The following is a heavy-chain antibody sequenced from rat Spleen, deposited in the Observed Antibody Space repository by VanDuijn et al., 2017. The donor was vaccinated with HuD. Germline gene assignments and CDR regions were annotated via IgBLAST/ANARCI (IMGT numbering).Heavy chain of an antibody. J-gene: IGHJ3*01. D-gene: IGHD1-9*01. Sequence: EVQLVESGGGLVQPGRSLKLSCAASGFTFSNYGMAWVCQAPTKGLEWVATIIYDGSSTYYRDSVRGRFTISRDNAKSTLYLQMNSLRSEDTATYYCTRDHGYGYTYRWFAYWGQGTLVTVSS. CDR1: GFTFSNYG. CDR3: TRDHGYGYTYRWFAY. V-gene: IGHV5-29*01. CDR2: IIYDGSST.